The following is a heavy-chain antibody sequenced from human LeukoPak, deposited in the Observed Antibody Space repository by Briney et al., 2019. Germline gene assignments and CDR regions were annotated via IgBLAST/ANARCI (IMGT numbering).Heavy chain of an antibody. CDR3: VRETRTVPFYYYFDV. V-gene: IGHV4-39*07. CDR1: GGSISSSSYY. Sequence: SETLSLPCTVSGGSISSSSYYLGWIRQPPGKGLEWIGSIYHRATTYYNPSLKSRVAISVDTSKNQFSLGLSSVTAADTAVYYCVRETRTVPFYYYFDVWGKGTTVAVSS. CDR2: IYHRATT. D-gene: IGHD4-11*01. J-gene: IGHJ6*03.